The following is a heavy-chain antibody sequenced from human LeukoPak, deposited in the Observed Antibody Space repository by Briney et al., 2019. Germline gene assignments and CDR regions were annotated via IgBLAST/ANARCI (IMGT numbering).Heavy chain of an antibody. CDR3: ARGGSSGFGY. CDR1: GFTFSSYG. CDR2: IRYDGSNK. D-gene: IGHD6-19*01. V-gene: IGHV3-30*02. J-gene: IGHJ4*02. Sequence: PGGSLRLSCAASGFTFSSYGMHWVRQAPGKGLEWVAFIRYDGSNKYYADSVKGRFTISRDNAKNSLYLQMNSLRAEDTAVYYCARGGSSGFGYWGQGTLVTVSS.